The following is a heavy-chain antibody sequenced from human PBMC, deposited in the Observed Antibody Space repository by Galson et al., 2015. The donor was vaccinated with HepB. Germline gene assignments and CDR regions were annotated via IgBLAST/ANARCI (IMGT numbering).Heavy chain of an antibody. J-gene: IGHJ4*02. D-gene: IGHD3-3*01. V-gene: IGHV3-15*07. CDR2: IKSKTDGGTT. CDR3: TTKLLNGARGVVNYSFDY. Sequence: SLRLSCAASGFTFSNAWMNWVRQAPGKGLEWVGRIKSKTDGGTTDYAAPVKGRFTISRDDSKNTLYLQMNSLKTEDTAVYYCTTKLLNGARGVVNYSFDYWGQGTLVTVSS. CDR1: GFTFSNAW.